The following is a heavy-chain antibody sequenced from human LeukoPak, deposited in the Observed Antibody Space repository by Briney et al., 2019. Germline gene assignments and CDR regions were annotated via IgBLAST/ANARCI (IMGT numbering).Heavy chain of an antibody. CDR1: GGSISSYY. J-gene: IGHJ1*01. CDR2: IYYSGST. CDR3: ATHDAETATLYSSEIQH. V-gene: IGHV4-59*08. Sequence: SETLSLTCTVSGGSISSYYWSWIRQPPGKGLEWIGYIYYSGSTNYNPSLKSRVTISVDTSKNQFSLKLSSVTAADTAVYYCATHDAETATLYSSEIQHWGQGTLVTVSS. D-gene: IGHD6-25*01.